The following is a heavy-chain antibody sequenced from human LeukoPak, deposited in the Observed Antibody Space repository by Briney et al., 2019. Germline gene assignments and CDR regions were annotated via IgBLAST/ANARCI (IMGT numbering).Heavy chain of an antibody. Sequence: SETLSLTCIVSGGSITDYYWSWIRQPPGKGLEWIGYIYYSGSTNYNPSLKSRVTISVDTSKNQFSLKLSSVTAADTAMYYCARHRQPHYYFDYWGQGTLVTVSS. V-gene: IGHV4-59*08. CDR3: ARHRQPHYYFDY. J-gene: IGHJ4*02. CDR2: IYYSGST. CDR1: GGSITDYY.